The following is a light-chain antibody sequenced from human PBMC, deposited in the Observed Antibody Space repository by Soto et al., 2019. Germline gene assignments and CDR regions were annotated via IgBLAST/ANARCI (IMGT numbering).Light chain of an antibody. Sequence: DIPLTQSPSTLSASVGDRVTITCRASQTINTWLAWYQQKPGKGPKLLIYKASRLESGVPSRFSGSGSGTEFTLTISSLQPDDFATYYCQQYNHYYSFGQGTKLEIK. V-gene: IGKV1-5*03. CDR2: KAS. J-gene: IGKJ2*03. CDR3: QQYNHYYS. CDR1: QTINTW.